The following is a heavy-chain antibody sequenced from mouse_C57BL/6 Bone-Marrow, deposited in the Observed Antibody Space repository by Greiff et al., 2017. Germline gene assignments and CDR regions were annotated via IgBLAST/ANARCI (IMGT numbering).Heavy chain of an antibody. Sequence: QVQLHQPGLELARPGAPVKLSCKASGYTFTTYGISWVKQRLGQALEWIGEIYLRSGNIYYNEKFKGKATLTADKSSSTAYMELSSLTSEDSAVYYCARGGRSRFAYWGQGTLVTVSA. D-gene: IGHD3-3*01. J-gene: IGHJ3*01. CDR2: IYLRSGNI. V-gene: IGHV1-81*01. CDR1: GYTFTTYG. CDR3: ARGGRSRFAY.